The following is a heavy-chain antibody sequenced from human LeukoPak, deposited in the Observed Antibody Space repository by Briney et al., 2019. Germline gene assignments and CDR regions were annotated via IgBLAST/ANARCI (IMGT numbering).Heavy chain of an antibody. CDR3: AKAFRGDYYYMDV. D-gene: IGHD3-3*02. Sequence: GRCLRLSCAASRFTFDVYAMHWVRQAPGKGLEWVSGISWNSGSIGYADSVKGRFTISRDNAKNSLYLQMNSLRAEDMALYYCAKAFRGDYYYMDVWGKGTTVTVSS. J-gene: IGHJ6*03. CDR1: RFTFDVYA. CDR2: ISWNSGSI. V-gene: IGHV3-9*03.